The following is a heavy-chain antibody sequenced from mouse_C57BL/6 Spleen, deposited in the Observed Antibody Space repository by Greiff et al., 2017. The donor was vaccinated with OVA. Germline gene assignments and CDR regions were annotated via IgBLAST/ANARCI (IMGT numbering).Heavy chain of an antibody. Sequence: QVQLQQPGAELVKPGASVKLSCKASGYTFTSYWMHWVKQRPGQGLEWIGMIHPNSGSTNYNEKFKSKATLTVDKSSSTAYMQLSSLTSEDSAVYYCARGGDYYDYFDYWGQGTTLTVSS. V-gene: IGHV1-64*01. CDR2: IHPNSGST. CDR1: GYTFTSYW. CDR3: ARGGDYYDYFDY. D-gene: IGHD1-1*01. J-gene: IGHJ2*01.